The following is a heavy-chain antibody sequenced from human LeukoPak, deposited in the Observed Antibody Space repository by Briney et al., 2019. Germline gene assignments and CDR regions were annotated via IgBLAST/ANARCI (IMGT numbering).Heavy chain of an antibody. Sequence: GESLKISCKSSGYTFTSYWIGWVRQMPGKGLEWMGIIHPGDSDTRYSPSFQGQVTISADKSTSTVYLQWSSLKASDTAMYYCARERSSQGYFDFWGQGTLVTVSS. CDR1: GYTFTSYW. J-gene: IGHJ4*02. V-gene: IGHV5-51*01. CDR3: ARERSSQGYFDF. CDR2: IHPGDSDT. D-gene: IGHD6-6*01.